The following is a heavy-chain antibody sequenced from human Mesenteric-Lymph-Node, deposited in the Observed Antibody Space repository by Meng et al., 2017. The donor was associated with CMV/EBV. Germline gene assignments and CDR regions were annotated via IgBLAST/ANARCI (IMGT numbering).Heavy chain of an antibody. CDR3: AREDPYYYYGMDV. J-gene: IGHJ6*02. V-gene: IGHV4-4*02. Sequence: SETLSLTCAVSGGSISSSNWWSWVRQPPGKGLEWIGEIYHSGSTNYNPSLKSRVTISVDTSKNQFSLKLSSVTAADTAVYYCAREDPYYYYGMDVWGQGTTVTVSS. CDR1: GGSISSSNW. CDR2: IYHSGST.